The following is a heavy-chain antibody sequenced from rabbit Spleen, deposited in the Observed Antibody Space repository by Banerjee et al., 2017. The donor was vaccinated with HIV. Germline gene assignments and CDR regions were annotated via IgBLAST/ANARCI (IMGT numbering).Heavy chain of an antibody. V-gene: IGHV1S40*01. CDR2: IYVGSGGGT. J-gene: IGHJ4*01. D-gene: IGHD1-1*01. CDR1: GFSFSSNW. CDR3: ARRYTTNSYLYGTFDL. Sequence: QSLEESGGDLVKPGASLTLTCTVSGFSFSSNWICWVRQAPGKGLEWIACIYVGSGGGTYYANWAKGRFTISKASLTTVTLQMTSLTVADTATYFCARRYTTNSYLYGTFDLWGQGTLVTVS.